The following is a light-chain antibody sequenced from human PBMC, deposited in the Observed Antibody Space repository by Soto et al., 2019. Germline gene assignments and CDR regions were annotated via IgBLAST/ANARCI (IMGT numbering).Light chain of an antibody. CDR3: QQYGSSPLT. CDR2: GAS. J-gene: IGKJ1*01. CDR1: QSVSSSS. V-gene: IGKV3-20*01. Sequence: ENVLTQSPGTLSLSPGERATLSCRASQSVSSSSLAWYQQRPGQAPRLLTYGASSRATGIPDRFSGSGSGTDFTLTISRLEPEDFAVYYRQQYGSSPLTFGQGTKVDIK.